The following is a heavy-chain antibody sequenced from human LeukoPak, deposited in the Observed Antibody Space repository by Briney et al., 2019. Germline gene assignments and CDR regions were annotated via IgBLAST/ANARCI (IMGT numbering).Heavy chain of an antibody. Sequence: SETLSLTCTVSGDSISRTYWSWIRQSPGKGLEWIGYVSDTGSPDYSPSLKSRLTISIDASKSQFSLKLRSVTAADTAVYYCASHPNGDRDYWGQGTLVIVSS. CDR1: GDSISRTY. CDR2: VSDTGSP. CDR3: ASHPNGDRDY. D-gene: IGHD4-17*01. V-gene: IGHV4-59*08. J-gene: IGHJ4*02.